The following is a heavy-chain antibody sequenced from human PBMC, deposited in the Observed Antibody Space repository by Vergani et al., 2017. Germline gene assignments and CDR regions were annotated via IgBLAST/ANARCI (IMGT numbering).Heavy chain of an antibody. CDR3: ATIGYRRWGYYFDY. CDR2: ICHTEDT. D-gene: IGHD2-2*02. J-gene: IGHJ4*02. Sequence: QVQLQESCPGLVKPPWTLSLTCAVSGDSISSNNCWPLVRQPPGTGLEWIGEICHTEDTKYSPSLKSRVTVSVDESRNLFSLRLNSVTAADTAVYYCATIGYRRWGYYFDYWGQGILVTVSS. V-gene: IGHV4-4*03. CDR1: GDSISSNNC.